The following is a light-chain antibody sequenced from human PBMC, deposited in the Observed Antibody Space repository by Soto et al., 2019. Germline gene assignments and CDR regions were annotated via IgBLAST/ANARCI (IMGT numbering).Light chain of an antibody. Sequence: EIVLTQSPGMLSVSPGERATLSCRASQSVSSNLAWYQQRPGQAPRLLIHGASTRATGVPARFSGSGSGTEFTLTISSLQPEDVAVYYCQQYLNWPRTFGQGTKVDIK. V-gene: IGKV3-15*01. CDR2: GAS. CDR1: QSVSSN. J-gene: IGKJ1*01. CDR3: QQYLNWPRT.